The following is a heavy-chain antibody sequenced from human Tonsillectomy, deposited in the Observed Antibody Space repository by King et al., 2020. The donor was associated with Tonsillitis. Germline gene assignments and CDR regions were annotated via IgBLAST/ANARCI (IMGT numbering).Heavy chain of an antibody. V-gene: IGHV4-59*01. CDR2: IHYSGST. D-gene: IGHD3-10*01. J-gene: IGHJ4*01. Sequence: QLQESGPGLVKPSETLSLTCTVSGGSISSYYWSWIRQPPGKGLEWIANIHYSGSTNYDPSLKTRVAISVDTPKNQLSLKLNSVSAADTAVYYCAKEGRAGIGGIDCWGQGTLVTVSS. CDR3: AKEGRAGIGGIDC. CDR1: GGSISSYY.